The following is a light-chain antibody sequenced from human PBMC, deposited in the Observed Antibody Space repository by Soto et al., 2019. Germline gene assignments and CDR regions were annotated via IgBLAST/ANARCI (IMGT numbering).Light chain of an antibody. J-gene: IGKJ1*01. Sequence: AIRMTQSPSSLSASTGDRVTITCRASQGISSSLAWYQQKPGKAHKLLIYAASTLQSGVPSRFSCSGSGTDFTLTSSSLQSEDFATYYGQQYYSYPPTFGQGTKVEIK. CDR1: QGISSS. CDR3: QQYYSYPPT. CDR2: AAS. V-gene: IGKV1-8*01.